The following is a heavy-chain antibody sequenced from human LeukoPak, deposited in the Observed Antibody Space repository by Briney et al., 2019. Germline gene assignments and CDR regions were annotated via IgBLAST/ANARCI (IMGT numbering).Heavy chain of an antibody. CDR2: ISGSGGST. CDR1: GFTFSSYA. D-gene: IGHD2-2*01. J-gene: IGHJ6*02. V-gene: IGHV3-23*01. Sequence: GGSLRLSCAASGFTFSSYAMSWVRQAPGKGLEWVSAISGSGGSTYYADSVKGRFTISRDNSKNTLYLQMNSLRAEDTAVYYCARDPSEPAASYYYGMDVWGQGTTVTVSS. CDR3: ARDPSEPAASYYYGMDV.